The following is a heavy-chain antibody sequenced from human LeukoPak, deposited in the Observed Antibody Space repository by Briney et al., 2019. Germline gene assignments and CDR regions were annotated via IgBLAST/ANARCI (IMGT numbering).Heavy chain of an antibody. J-gene: IGHJ4*02. D-gene: IGHD3-10*01. CDR3: VSASKVVRPYFDY. Sequence: PGGSLRLSCAASGFTFSSYEMNWVRQAPGKGLEWVSYIDTSGGTIDYADSVKGRFTISRDNSKNTLYLQMNSLRAEDTAVYYCVSASKVVRPYFDYWGQGTLVTVSS. V-gene: IGHV3-48*03. CDR1: GFTFSSYE. CDR2: IDTSGGTI.